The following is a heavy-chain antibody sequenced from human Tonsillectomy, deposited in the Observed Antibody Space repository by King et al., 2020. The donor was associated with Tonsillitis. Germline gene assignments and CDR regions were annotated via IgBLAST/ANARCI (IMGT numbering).Heavy chain of an antibody. V-gene: IGHV3-15*07. J-gene: IGHJ4*02. CDR2: IKIKTDGGTT. CDR3: TTDPDYYDSSGTGY. Sequence: DVQLVESGGGLVKPGGSLRLSCAASGFSFSNAWMNLVRQAPGKGLEWVGRIKIKTDGGTTDYAAPVKGRFTISRDDSKNTLYLPLNSLKTGDTAVYYCTTDPDYYDSSGTGYWGQGALVSVSS. CDR1: GFSFSNAW. D-gene: IGHD3-22*01.